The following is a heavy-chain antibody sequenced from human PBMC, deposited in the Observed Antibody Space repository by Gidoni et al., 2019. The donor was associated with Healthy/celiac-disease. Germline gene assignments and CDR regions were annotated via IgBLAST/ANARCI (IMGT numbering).Heavy chain of an antibody. J-gene: IGHJ6*02. CDR2: INPSGGST. D-gene: IGHD4-17*01. Sequence: QVQLVQSGAEVKKPGASVKVSCKASGYTFTSYYMHWVRQAPGHGLEWMGIINPSGGSTSYAQKFQGRVTMTRDTSTSTVYMELSSLRSEDTAVYYCAREHMTTVTTNGGFSYYGMDVWGQGTTVTVSS. CDR3: AREHMTTVTTNGGFSYYGMDV. CDR1: GYTFTSYY. V-gene: IGHV1-46*01.